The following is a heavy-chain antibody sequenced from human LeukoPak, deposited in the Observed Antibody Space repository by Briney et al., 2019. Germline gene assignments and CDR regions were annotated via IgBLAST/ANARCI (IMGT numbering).Heavy chain of an antibody. CDR2: ISSSSSTI. CDR1: RFTFSSYG. V-gene: IGHV3-48*02. J-gene: IGHJ6*02. Sequence: GGSLRLSCAASRFTFSSYGMTRVRQAPGKGLEWVSYISSSSSTIYYADSVRGRFTISRDNAKSSLLLQMNSLRDEDTAVYYCARSYYYVMDLWGQGTTVTVSS. CDR3: ARSYYYVMDL.